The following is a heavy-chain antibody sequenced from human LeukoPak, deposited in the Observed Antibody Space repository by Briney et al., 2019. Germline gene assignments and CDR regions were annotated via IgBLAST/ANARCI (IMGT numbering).Heavy chain of an antibody. D-gene: IGHD2-2*01. J-gene: IGHJ4*02. CDR1: GYTFTSYA. CDR2: INTNTGIP. Sequence: ASVKVSCKASGYTFTSYAMNWVRQAPGQGLEWMGWINTNTGIPTYAQAFTGRFVFSLDTSVSTAYLQISSLKAEDTAVYYCAKVQGYCSTNSCYPDYWGQGTLVTVSS. CDR3: AKVQGYCSTNSCYPDY. V-gene: IGHV7-4-1*02.